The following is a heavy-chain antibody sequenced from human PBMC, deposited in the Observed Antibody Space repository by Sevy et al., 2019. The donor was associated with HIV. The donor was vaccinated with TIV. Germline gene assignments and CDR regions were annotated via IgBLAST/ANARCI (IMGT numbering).Heavy chain of an antibody. Sequence: GGSLRLSCAASGFTFSSYSVNWVRQAPGKGLEWVSSISSSSSYIYYADSVKDRFTISRDNAKNSLYLQMNSLRAEDTAVYYCARGVGIAVAGTGNYWGQGTLVTVSS. D-gene: IGHD6-19*01. CDR1: GFTFSSYS. CDR2: ISSSSSYI. V-gene: IGHV3-21*01. J-gene: IGHJ4*02. CDR3: ARGVGIAVAGTGNY.